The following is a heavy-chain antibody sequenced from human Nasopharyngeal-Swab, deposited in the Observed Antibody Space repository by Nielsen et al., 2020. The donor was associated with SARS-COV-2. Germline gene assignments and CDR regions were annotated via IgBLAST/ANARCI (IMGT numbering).Heavy chain of an antibody. CDR1: GFTFSSYS. CDR3: AREQWLVLCYYYGMDV. V-gene: IGHV3-48*02. J-gene: IGHJ6*02. Sequence: LTCAASGFTFSSYSMDWVRQAPWKGLEWVSYISSSSSTIYYADAVKGRFTISRDNAKNSLYLQMNSLRDEDTAVYYCAREQWLVLCYYYGMDVWGQGTTVTVSS. CDR2: ISSSSSTI. D-gene: IGHD6-19*01.